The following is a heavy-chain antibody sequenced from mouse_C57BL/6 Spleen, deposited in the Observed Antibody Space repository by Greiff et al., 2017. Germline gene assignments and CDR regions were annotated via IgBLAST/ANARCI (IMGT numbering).Heavy chain of an antibody. Sequence: QVQLKQPGAELVKPGASVKLSCKASGYTFTSYWMQWVKQRPGQGLEWIGEIDPSDSYTNYNQKFKGKATLTVDTSSSTAYMQRSSLTSDDSAVYYCARWRDYFDYWGQGTTLTVSS. J-gene: IGHJ2*01. CDR1: GYTFTSYW. CDR3: ARWRDYFDY. CDR2: IDPSDSYT. V-gene: IGHV1-50*01.